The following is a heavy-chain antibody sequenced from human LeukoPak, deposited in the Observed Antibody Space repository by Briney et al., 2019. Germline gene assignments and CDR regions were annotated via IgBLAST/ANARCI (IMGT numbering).Heavy chain of an antibody. Sequence: ASVTVSCMASVYTFTGYYMHWVRQAPGQGLEWMGWINPNSGGTNYAQKFQGRVTMTRDTSISTAYMELSRLRSDDTAVYYCARDLELGWFDPWGQGTLVTVSS. CDR3: ARDLELGWFDP. CDR2: INPNSGGT. J-gene: IGHJ5*02. V-gene: IGHV1-2*02. CDR1: VYTFTGYY. D-gene: IGHD6-6*01.